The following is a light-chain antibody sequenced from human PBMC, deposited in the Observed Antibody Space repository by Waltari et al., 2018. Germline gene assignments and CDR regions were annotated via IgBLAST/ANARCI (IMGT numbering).Light chain of an antibody. CDR2: AAS. V-gene: IGKV1D-12*01. CDR1: KVLNSW. Sequence: DIQMTQSPSSVSASVGDRVSITCRSSKVLNSWLAWYQQKPGKAPKLLISAASRLQSGVPPRFSGAGSGRDFTLTISSLQPEDFATYYCQQADSFPFTFGPGTKVDIK. CDR3: QQADSFPFT. J-gene: IGKJ3*01.